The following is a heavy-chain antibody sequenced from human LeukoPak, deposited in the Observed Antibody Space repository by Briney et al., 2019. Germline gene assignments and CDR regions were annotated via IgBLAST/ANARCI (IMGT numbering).Heavy chain of an antibody. CDR3: ARVRAVTTFRDAFDI. CDR2: ISSSSSTI. Sequence: PGGSLRLSCAASGFTFSSYIMNWVRQAPGKGLEWVSYISSSSSTIYYADSVKGQFTISRDNAKNSLYLQMNSLTDEDTAVYYCARVRAVTTFRDAFDIWGQGTMVTVSS. CDR1: GFTFSSYI. V-gene: IGHV3-48*02. J-gene: IGHJ3*02. D-gene: IGHD4-17*01.